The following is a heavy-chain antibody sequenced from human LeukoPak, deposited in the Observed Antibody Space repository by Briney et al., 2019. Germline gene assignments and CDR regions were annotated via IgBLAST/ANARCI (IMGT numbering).Heavy chain of an antibody. J-gene: IGHJ6*02. Sequence: PGGSLRLSCAASGFTFSSYGMHWVRQAPGKGLEWVAVIWYDGSNKYYADSVKGRFTISRDSSKNTLYLQMNSLRAEDTAVYYCARDRLIVVVPAAIAARAYGMDVWGQGTTVTVSS. D-gene: IGHD2-2*02. CDR2: IWYDGSNK. CDR1: GFTFSSYG. V-gene: IGHV3-33*01. CDR3: ARDRLIVVVPAAIAARAYGMDV.